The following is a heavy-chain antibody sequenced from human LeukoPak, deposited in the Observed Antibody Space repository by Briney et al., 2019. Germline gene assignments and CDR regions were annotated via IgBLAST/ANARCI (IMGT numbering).Heavy chain of an antibody. D-gene: IGHD2-21*01. CDR3: ARLPVPIGAFDI. CDR1: GYTFSSYW. V-gene: IGHV3-74*01. Sequence: PGGSLRLSCAASGYTFSSYWMHWVRQAPGQGLVWISRINSDGSSTSYADSVKGRFTISRDNAKNTLYLQMNSLRAEDTAVYYCARLPVPIGAFDIWGQGTMVTVSA. J-gene: IGHJ3*02. CDR2: INSDGSST.